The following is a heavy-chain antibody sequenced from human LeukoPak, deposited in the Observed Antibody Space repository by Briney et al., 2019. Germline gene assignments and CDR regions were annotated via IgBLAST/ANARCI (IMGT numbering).Heavy chain of an antibody. D-gene: IGHD2-2*01. Sequence: ASVKVSCKASGYTFTGYYMHWVRQAPGQGLEWMGWISPNSGGTNYAQKFQGRVTMTRDTSISTAYMELSRLRSDDTAVYYCARVSIVVVPAAIDYWAREPWSPSPQ. CDR3: ARVSIVVVPAAIDY. V-gene: IGHV1-2*02. CDR2: ISPNSGGT. CDR1: GYTFTGYY. J-gene: IGHJ4*02.